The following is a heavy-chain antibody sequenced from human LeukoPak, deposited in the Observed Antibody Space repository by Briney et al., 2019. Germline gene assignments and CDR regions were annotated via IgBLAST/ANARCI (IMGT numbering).Heavy chain of an antibody. CDR2: TDWDDDK. CDR1: GFSLTASGLC. Sequence: ESGPTLVNPTQILTLTCTFSGFSLTASGLCVNWIRQPPGKALEWLARTDWDDDKYYSTSLKTRLTISKDTSKNQVVLRMTNLDPVDTDTYYCARQMSTVDNYGMDVWGQGTTVTVSS. J-gene: IGHJ6*02. CDR3: ARQMSTVDNYGMDV. V-gene: IGHV2-70*11. D-gene: IGHD4-11*01.